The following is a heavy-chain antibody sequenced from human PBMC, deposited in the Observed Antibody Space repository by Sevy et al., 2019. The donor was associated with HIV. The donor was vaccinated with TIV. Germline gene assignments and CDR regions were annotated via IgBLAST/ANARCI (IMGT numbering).Heavy chain of an antibody. CDR2: IYTSGST. CDR3: ARDLSASITMIVEGAFDI. D-gene: IGHD3-22*01. J-gene: IGHJ3*02. Sequence: SETLSLTCTVSGGSISSYYWSWIRQPAGKGLEWIGRIYTSGSTNYNPSLKSRVTMSVDTSKNQFSLKLSSVTAADTAVYYCARDLSASITMIVEGAFDICGQGTMVTVSS. CDR1: GGSISSYY. V-gene: IGHV4-4*07.